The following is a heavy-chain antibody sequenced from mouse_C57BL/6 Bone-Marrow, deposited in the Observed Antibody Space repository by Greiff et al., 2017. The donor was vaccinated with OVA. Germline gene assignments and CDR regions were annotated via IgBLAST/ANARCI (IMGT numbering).Heavy chain of an antibody. CDR2: ISNGGGST. CDR1: GFTFSDYY. V-gene: IGHV5-12*01. Sequence: VQRVESGGGLVQPGGSLKLSCAASGFTFSDYYMYWVRQTPEKRLEWVAYISNGGGSTYYPDTVKGRFTISRDNAKNTLYLQMSRLKSEDTAMYYCARALYLYYFDYWGQGTTLTVSS. D-gene: IGHD5-1*01. J-gene: IGHJ2*01. CDR3: ARALYLYYFDY.